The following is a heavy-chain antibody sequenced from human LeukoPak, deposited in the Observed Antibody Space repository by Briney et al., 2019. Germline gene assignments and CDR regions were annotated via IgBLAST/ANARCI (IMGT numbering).Heavy chain of an antibody. CDR2: ISGSGGST. D-gene: IGHD6-19*01. CDR3: AKGYSSGWYFAGFCDC. J-gene: IGHJ4*02. V-gene: IGHV3-23*01. CDR1: GFTFSSYA. Sequence: PGGSLRLSCAASGFTFSSYAMSWVRQAPGKGLGWVSAISGSGGSTYYADSVKGRFTISRDNSKNTLYLQMNSLRAEDTAVYYCAKGYSSGWYFAGFCDCWGQGTLVTVSS.